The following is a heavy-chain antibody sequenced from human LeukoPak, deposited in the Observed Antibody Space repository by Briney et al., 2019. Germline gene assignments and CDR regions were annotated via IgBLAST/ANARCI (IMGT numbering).Heavy chain of an antibody. J-gene: IGHJ4*02. Sequence: PGGSLRLSCAASGFTFSTNSMNWVRQAPGKGLEWVSYISSSSSDIKYADSVKGRFTISRDNAKNSLYLQVNSLRDEDTAVYCCASGVNYFDYWGQGTLVTVSS. CDR1: GFTFSTNS. V-gene: IGHV3-48*02. D-gene: IGHD3-3*01. CDR2: ISSSSSDI. CDR3: ASGVNYFDY.